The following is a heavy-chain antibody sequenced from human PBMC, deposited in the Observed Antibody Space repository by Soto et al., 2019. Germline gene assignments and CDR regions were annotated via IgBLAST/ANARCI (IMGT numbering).Heavy chain of an antibody. CDR3: AKDADYCSSTSCPTGGY. V-gene: IGHV3-9*01. J-gene: IGHJ4*02. CDR2: ISWNSGSI. CDR1: GFTFDDYA. Sequence: GGSLRLSCAASGFTFDDYAMHWVRQAPGKGLEWVSGISWNSGSIGYADSVKGRFTISRDNAKNSLYLQMNSLRAEDTAVYYCAKDADYCSSTSCPTGGYWGQGTLVTVSS. D-gene: IGHD2-2*01.